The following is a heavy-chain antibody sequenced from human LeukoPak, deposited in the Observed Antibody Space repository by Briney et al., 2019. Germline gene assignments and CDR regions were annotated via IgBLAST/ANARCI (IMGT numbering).Heavy chain of an antibody. J-gene: IGHJ4*02. Sequence: GGSLRLSCAASGFTFSSYGMHWVRQAPGKGLEWVAVISYDGSNKYYADSVKGRFTISRDNSKNTLYLQMNSLRAEDTAVYYCAKQGPSVAEISLYYFDYWGQGTLVTVSS. V-gene: IGHV3-30*18. CDR1: GFTFSSYG. D-gene: IGHD6-19*01. CDR3: AKQGPSVAEISLYYFDY. CDR2: ISYDGSNK.